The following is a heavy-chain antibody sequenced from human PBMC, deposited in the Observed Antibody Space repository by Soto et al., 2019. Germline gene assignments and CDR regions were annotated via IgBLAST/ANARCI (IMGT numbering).Heavy chain of an antibody. D-gene: IGHD6-13*01. V-gene: IGHV3-23*01. CDR1: GFSFSNYA. CDR2: ISGSGAGT. Sequence: EVQLLESGGGLVQPGGSLRLSCAVSGFSFSNYAMSWVRQAPGKGLEWVSVISGSGAGTNYADSVKGRFTISRDNSKNTLYLQMYPLRAEDTAVYYCAKDQRSSSWSPWYFDLWGRGTLVTVSS. J-gene: IGHJ2*01. CDR3: AKDQRSSSWSPWYFDL.